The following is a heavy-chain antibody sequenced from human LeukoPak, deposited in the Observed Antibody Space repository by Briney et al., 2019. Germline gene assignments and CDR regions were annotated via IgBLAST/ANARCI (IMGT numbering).Heavy chain of an antibody. Sequence: GGSLRLSCAASGFTFSSYSMNWVRQAPGKGVEWVSSISSSSSYIYYADSVKGRFTISRDNAKNSLYLQMNSLRAEDTAVYYCARDKIVGATHFDYWGQGTLVTVSS. V-gene: IGHV3-21*01. D-gene: IGHD1-26*01. J-gene: IGHJ4*02. CDR2: ISSSSSYI. CDR1: GFTFSSYS. CDR3: ARDKIVGATHFDY.